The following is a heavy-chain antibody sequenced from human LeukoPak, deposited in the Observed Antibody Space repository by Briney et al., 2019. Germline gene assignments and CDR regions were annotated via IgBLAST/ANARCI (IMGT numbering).Heavy chain of an antibody. D-gene: IGHD3-16*01. CDR1: GGSISNYW. Sequence: PSETLSLTCTVSGGSISNYWWSWIRQPPGKGLEWIGYIYCSGSTNYNPSLKSRVTISVDTSKNQFSLKLSSVTAADTAVYSCARGFGPGGAFDIWGQGQWSPSLQ. CDR3: ARGFGPGGAFDI. CDR2: IYCSGST. V-gene: IGHV4-59*01. J-gene: IGHJ3*02.